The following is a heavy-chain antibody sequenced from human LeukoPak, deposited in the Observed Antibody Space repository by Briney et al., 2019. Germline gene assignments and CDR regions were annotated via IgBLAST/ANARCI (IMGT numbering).Heavy chain of an antibody. CDR3: ARDGSYFDIDY. J-gene: IGHJ4*02. Sequence: SETLSLTCTVSGGAISTYYWSWIRQTPGMGLEWIGYIYYTGSTNYNPSLKSRVTISVDASKNQFSLKLNSVTAADTAVYYCARDGSYFDIDYWGQGILVTVSS. CDR2: IYYTGST. D-gene: IGHD1-14*01. V-gene: IGHV4-59*12. CDR1: GGAISTYY.